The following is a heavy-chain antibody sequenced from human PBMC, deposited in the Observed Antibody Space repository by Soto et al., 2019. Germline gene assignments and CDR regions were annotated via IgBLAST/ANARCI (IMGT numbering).Heavy chain of an antibody. Sequence: GASVKVSCKASGYTFTAYAIHWVRQAPGQRLEWMGYIIAGNGNTKYSQKLQGRVTITRDTSASTAYMELSSLRSEDTAVYYCARESRSSRYDSSGYSQFWFFDLWGRGTLVTVSS. J-gene: IGHJ2*01. V-gene: IGHV1-3*01. CDR2: IIAGNGNT. D-gene: IGHD3-22*01. CDR1: GYTFTAYA. CDR3: ARESRSSRYDSSGYSQFWFFDL.